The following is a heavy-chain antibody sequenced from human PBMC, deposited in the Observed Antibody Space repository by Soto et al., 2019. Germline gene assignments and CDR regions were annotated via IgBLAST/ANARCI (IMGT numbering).Heavy chain of an antibody. CDR3: ARQFHDHTGGGIYYYGLDV. J-gene: IGHJ6*02. CDR1: GYSFNNYW. V-gene: IGHV5-51*01. D-gene: IGHD2-8*02. Sequence: GESLKISCEAPGYSFNNYWIAWVRQMPGKGLEWMGMIYPADSDTRYSPSFQGQVTISVDTYINTAYLQWSSLKASDTAIYYCARQFHDHTGGGIYYYGLDVWGLGTTVTVSS. CDR2: IYPADSDT.